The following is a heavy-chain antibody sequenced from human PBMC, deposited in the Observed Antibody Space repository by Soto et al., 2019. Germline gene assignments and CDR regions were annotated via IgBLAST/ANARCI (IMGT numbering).Heavy chain of an antibody. J-gene: IGHJ5*02. CDR2: IYYSGST. CDR1: GGSISSYY. Sequence: SETLSLTCTVSGGSISSYYWSWIRQPPGKGLEWIGYIYYSGSTNYNPSLKSRVTISVDTSKNQCSLKLSSVTAADTAVYYCARGVVTMVRGVIYNWFDPWGQGTLVTVSS. CDR3: ARGVVTMVRGVIYNWFDP. D-gene: IGHD3-10*01. V-gene: IGHV4-59*01.